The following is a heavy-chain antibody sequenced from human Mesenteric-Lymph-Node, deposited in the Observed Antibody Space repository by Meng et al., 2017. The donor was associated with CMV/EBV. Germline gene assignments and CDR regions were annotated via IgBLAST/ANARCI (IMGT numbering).Heavy chain of an antibody. CDR3: ARGLGYRYCSSTSCYRREWFDP. D-gene: IGHD2-2*01. CDR2: INHSGST. Sequence: GSLRLSCAVYGGFFSGYYWSWIRQPPGKGLEWIGEINHSGSTNYNPSLKSRVTISVDTSKNQFSLKLSSVTAADTAVYYCARGLGYRYCSSTSCYRREWFDPWGQGTLVTVSS. J-gene: IGHJ5*02. V-gene: IGHV4-34*01. CDR1: GGFFSGYY.